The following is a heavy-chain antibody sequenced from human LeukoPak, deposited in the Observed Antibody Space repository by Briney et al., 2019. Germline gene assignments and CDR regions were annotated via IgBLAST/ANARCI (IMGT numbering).Heavy chain of an antibody. CDR1: GGSISSSSYY. D-gene: IGHD3-10*01. J-gene: IGHJ4*02. CDR3: ARDGPMVEQLFDY. V-gene: IGHV4-39*02. Sequence: SETLSLTCTVSGGSISSSSYYWGWIRQPPGKGLEWIGSIYYSGSTYYNPSLKSRVTISVDTSKNQFSLKLSSVTAADTAVYYCARDGPMVEQLFDYWGQGTLVTVSS. CDR2: IYYSGST.